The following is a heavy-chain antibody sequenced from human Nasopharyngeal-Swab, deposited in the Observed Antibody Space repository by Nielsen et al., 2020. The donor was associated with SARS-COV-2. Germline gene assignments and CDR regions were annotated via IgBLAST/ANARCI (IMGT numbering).Heavy chain of an antibody. V-gene: IGHV3-30*18. CDR2: ISYDGSNK. CDR3: AKDGGGFGEPFYGMDV. Sequence: GESLKISCAASGFTFSSYGMHWVRQAPGKGLEWVAVISYDGSNKYYADSVKGRFTISRDKSKNTLYLQMNSLRAEDTAVYYCAKDGGGFGEPFYGMDVWGQGTTVTVSS. CDR1: GFTFSSYG. D-gene: IGHD3-10*01. J-gene: IGHJ6*02.